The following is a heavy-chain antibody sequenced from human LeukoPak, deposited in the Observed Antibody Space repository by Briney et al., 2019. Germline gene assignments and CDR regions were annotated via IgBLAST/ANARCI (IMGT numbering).Heavy chain of an antibody. D-gene: IGHD6-19*01. Sequence: GGSLRLSCAASGFTFSSYIMNWVRQAPGKGPEWVSSISSSSAYIYYADSVKGRFTISRDNAKSSLFLQMNSLRDEDTAGYYCATSSIALAGTVDYWGQGTLVTVSS. V-gene: IGHV3-21*01. J-gene: IGHJ4*02. CDR3: ATSSIALAGTVDY. CDR1: GFTFSSYI. CDR2: ISSSSAYI.